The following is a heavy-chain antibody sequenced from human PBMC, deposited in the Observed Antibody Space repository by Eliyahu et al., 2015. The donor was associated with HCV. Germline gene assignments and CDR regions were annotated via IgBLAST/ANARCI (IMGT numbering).Heavy chain of an antibody. V-gene: IGHV3-49*04. CDR3: TRDEYYDILTGYYRAPDY. D-gene: IGHD3-9*01. CDR2: IRSKAYGGTT. J-gene: IGHJ4*02. Sequence: EVQLVESGGGLVQPGRSLTLSCTGSGFTFGDYAMXWVRQAPGKGLGWVGFIRSKAYGGTTEYAAPVSGRFTISRDDSRTIAYLQMNSLKTEDTAVYYCTRDEYYDILTGYYRAPDYWGQGTLVTVSS. CDR1: GFTFGDYA.